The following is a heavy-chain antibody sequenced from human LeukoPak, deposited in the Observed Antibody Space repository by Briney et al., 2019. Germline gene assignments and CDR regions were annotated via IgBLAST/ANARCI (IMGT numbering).Heavy chain of an antibody. CDR1: EFTFSAYG. CDR2: ISGSGSSI. V-gene: IGHV3-23*01. CDR3: AKYHGDYALIDY. J-gene: IGHJ4*02. Sequence: PGGSLRLTCVASEFTFSAYGMSWVRQAPGTGLEWVSSISGSGSSIHYKESVRGRFTISRDNSKNTLYVQMNSLRAEDTAVYYCAKYHGDYALIDYWGQGTLVTVSS. D-gene: IGHD4-17*01.